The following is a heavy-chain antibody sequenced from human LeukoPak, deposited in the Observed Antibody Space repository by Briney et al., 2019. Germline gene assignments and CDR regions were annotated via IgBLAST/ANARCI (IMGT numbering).Heavy chain of an antibody. J-gene: IGHJ3*02. CDR3: ARDTRFLEWFRPHSDAFDI. D-gene: IGHD3-3*01. CDR2: ISYDGSNK. V-gene: IGHV3-30*03. Sequence: HPGGSLRLSCAASGFTFSSYGMHWVRQAPGKGLEWVAVISYDGSNKYYADSVKGRFTISRDNAKNSLYLQMNSLRAEDTAVYYCARDTRFLEWFRPHSDAFDIWGQGTMVTVSS. CDR1: GFTFSSYG.